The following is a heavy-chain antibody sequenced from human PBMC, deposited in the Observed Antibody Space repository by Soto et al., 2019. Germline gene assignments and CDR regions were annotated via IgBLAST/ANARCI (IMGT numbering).Heavy chain of an antibody. CDR1: GFSFDDFA. CDR2: ITWTSVST. CDR3: AKERVRFLDA. Sequence: QLVESGGGLVQPGGSLRLSCVASGFSFDDFAMHWFRQAPGKGLEWISGITWTSVSTDYANSVKGRFTVSRDNAKNSLYLQMSSLTTEDTDLYFCAKERVRFLDAWGQGTLVTVSS. D-gene: IGHD3-3*01. J-gene: IGHJ5*02. V-gene: IGHV3-9*01.